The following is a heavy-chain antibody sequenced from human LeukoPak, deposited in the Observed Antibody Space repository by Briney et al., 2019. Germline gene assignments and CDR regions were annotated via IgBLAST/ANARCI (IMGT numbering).Heavy chain of an antibody. Sequence: GGSLRLSCAASGFTFSSYAMSWVRQAPGKGLEWVSAISGSGGSTYYADSVKGRFTISRDNSKNTLYLQMNSLRAEDTAVYYCAKDHGPSSSWYLGRAFDIWGQGTMVTVSS. CDR1: GFTFSSYA. V-gene: IGHV3-23*01. CDR3: AKDHGPSSSWYLGRAFDI. D-gene: IGHD6-13*01. CDR2: ISGSGGST. J-gene: IGHJ3*02.